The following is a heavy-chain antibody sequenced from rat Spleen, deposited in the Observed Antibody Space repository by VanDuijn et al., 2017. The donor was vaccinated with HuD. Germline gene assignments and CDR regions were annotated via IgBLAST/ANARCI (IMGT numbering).Heavy chain of an antibody. CDR2: ISSGGGNT. D-gene: IGHD4-3*01. CDR3: AKASSGYDC. Sequence: EVQLVESGGGLVQPGRSLKLSCTGPGFTFRNYVMAWVRQAPTKGLEWVASISSGGGNTFYRDSVKGRFTISRDNARNTLYLQMDSLRSEDTATYYCAKASSGYDCWGQGVMVTVSS. CDR1: GFTFRNYV. J-gene: IGHJ2*01. V-gene: IGHV5S13*01.